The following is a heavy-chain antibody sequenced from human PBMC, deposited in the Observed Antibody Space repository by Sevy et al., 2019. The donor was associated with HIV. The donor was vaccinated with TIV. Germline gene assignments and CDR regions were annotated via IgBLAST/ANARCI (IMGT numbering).Heavy chain of an antibody. V-gene: IGHV1-24*01. CDR3: ATIKDYYDSSGYPFDY. CDR2: FGPEDGET. D-gene: IGHD3-22*01. Sequence: ASVKVSCKVSGYTLTELSMHWVRQAPGKRLEWMGSFGPEDGETIYAQNFQGRVTMTEDRSTDTAYMELSSLRSEDTAVYYCATIKDYYDSSGYPFDYWGQGTLVTVSS. CDR1: GYTLTELS. J-gene: IGHJ4*02.